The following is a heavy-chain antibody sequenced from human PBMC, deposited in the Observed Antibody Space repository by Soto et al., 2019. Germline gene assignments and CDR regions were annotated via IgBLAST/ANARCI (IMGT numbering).Heavy chain of an antibody. Sequence: PGGFLRLSCAAPGYTFGLYWMGWVRQAPGKGLEGWAKLKRDGSDKYFWESVKSRFTMSKDNAKNSFYLHMNNLRAEDTAVYYCATMGLWGKLTDLWGQGTSVTVSS. D-gene: IGHD7-27*01. J-gene: IGHJ4*02. V-gene: IGHV3-7*01. CDR1: GYTFGLYW. CDR3: ATMGLWGKLTDL. CDR2: LKRDGSDK.